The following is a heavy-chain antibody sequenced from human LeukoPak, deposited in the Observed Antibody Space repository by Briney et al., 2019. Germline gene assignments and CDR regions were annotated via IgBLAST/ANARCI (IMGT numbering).Heavy chain of an antibody. CDR3: AKGLHIAAAGTGAFDI. J-gene: IGHJ3*02. CDR2: ISYDGSNK. Sequence: PGGSLRLSCAASGFTFSSYAMHWVRQAPGKGLEWVAVISYDGSNKYYADSVKGRFTISRDNSKNTLYLQMNSLRAEDTAVYYCAKGLHIAAAGTGAFDIWGQGTMVTVSS. V-gene: IGHV3-30-3*01. D-gene: IGHD6-13*01. CDR1: GFTFSSYA.